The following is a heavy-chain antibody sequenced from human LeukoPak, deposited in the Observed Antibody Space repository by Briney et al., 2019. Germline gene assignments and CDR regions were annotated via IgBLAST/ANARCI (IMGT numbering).Heavy chain of an antibody. CDR3: ARDPYSSGWTDY. CDR2: IKKDGSEK. J-gene: IGHJ4*02. D-gene: IGHD6-19*01. CDR1: GFTFSDYW. Sequence: GGSLRLSCAASGFTFSDYWMSWLRQAPGKGLEWVANIKKDGSEKSYVDSVKGRFTISRDNAKNSLYLQMNSLRAEDTAVYYCARDPYSSGWTDYWGQGTLVTVSS. V-gene: IGHV3-7*01.